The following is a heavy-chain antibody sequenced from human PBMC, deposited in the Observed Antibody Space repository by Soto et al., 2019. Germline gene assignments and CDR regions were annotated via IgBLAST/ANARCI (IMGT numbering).Heavy chain of an antibody. CDR1: GGTFSSYA. CDR3: ARNPALGYCSGGSCYDGPS. Sequence: SVKVCCKASGGTFSSYAISWVRQAPGQGLDWMGGIIPIFGTANYAQKFQGRVTITADESTSTAYMELSSLRSEDTAVYYCARNPALGYCSGGSCYDGPSWGQGTLVTVSS. V-gene: IGHV1-69*13. J-gene: IGHJ4*02. D-gene: IGHD2-15*01. CDR2: IIPIFGTA.